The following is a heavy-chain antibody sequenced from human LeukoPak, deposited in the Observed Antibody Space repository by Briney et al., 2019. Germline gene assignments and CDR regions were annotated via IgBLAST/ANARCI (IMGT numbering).Heavy chain of an antibody. CDR3: AKEGIVAYITEFYYMDV. J-gene: IGHJ6*03. D-gene: IGHD1-26*01. CDR1: GFTFDDYA. CDR2: ISWDGGST. V-gene: IGHV3-43D*03. Sequence: PGGSLRLSCAASGFTFDDYAMHWVRQAPGKGLEWVSLISWDGGSTYYADSVKGRFTISRDNSKNSLYLQMDSLRAEDTALYYCAKEGIVAYITEFYYMDVWGKGTTVTVSS.